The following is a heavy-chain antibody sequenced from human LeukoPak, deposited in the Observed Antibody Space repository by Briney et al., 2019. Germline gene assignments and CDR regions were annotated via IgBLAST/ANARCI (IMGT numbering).Heavy chain of an antibody. CDR2: VSWNSGNV. V-gene: IGHV3-9*01. CDR1: GFSFEDYA. Sequence: GGSLRLSCAASGFSFEDYAMHWVRQPPGKGLEWVSGVSWNSGNVGYADSVKGRFTISRNNAKNFLYLQMSSLRAEDTALYYCAKAVYGDFQSTVDYWGRGTLVTVSS. CDR3: AKAVYGDFQSTVDY. J-gene: IGHJ4*02. D-gene: IGHD4-17*01.